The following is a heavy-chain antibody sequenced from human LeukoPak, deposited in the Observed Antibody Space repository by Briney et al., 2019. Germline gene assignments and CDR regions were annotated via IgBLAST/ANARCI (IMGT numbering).Heavy chain of an antibody. CDR3: ASMGIGDSDY. CDR1: GLTFSTYG. J-gene: IGHJ4*02. D-gene: IGHD2-21*01. V-gene: IGHV3-30*02. Sequence: PGGSLRLSCAASGLTFSTYGMHWVRQAPGKGLEWVAFIRDDGSNEYYADSVKGRFTISRDNSKNTLYLRMNNLRPEDTAVYYCASMGIGDSDYWGQGTLVTVSS. CDR2: IRDDGSNE.